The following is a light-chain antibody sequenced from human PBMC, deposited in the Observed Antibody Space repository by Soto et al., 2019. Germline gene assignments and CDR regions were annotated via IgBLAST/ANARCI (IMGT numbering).Light chain of an antibody. J-gene: IGKJ1*01. CDR1: QSVSSSY. Sequence: EIVLTQSPGPLSLSPGERATLSCRASQSVSSSYLAWYQQKPGQAPRLLIYGASSRATGIPGRFSGSGSGTDFTLTISRLEPEDFAVYYCQQYDSAPWTFGQGTKVEIK. V-gene: IGKV3-20*01. CDR3: QQYDSAPWT. CDR2: GAS.